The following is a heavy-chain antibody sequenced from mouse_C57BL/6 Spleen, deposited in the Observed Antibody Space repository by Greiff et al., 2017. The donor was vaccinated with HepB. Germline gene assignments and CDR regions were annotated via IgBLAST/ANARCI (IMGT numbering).Heavy chain of an antibody. Sequence: EVKVVESGGGLVKPGGSLKLSCAASGFTFSDYGMHWVRQAPEKGLEWVAYISSGSSTIYYADTVKGRFTISRDNAKNTLFLQMTSLRSEDTAMYYCARDYGSSYGVYWGQGTLVTVSA. D-gene: IGHD1-1*01. V-gene: IGHV5-17*01. CDR3: ARDYGSSYGVY. CDR2: ISSGSSTI. J-gene: IGHJ3*01. CDR1: GFTFSDYG.